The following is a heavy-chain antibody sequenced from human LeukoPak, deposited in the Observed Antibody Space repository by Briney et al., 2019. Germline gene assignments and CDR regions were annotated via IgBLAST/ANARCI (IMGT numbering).Heavy chain of an antibody. CDR3: ATSLYDFWSGYYEGIFDY. CDR1: GGSISSGSYY. CDR2: IYTSGST. Sequence: SETLSLTCTVSGGSISSGSYYWSWIRQPAGKGLEWIGRIYTSGSTNYNPSLKSRVTISVDTSKNQLSLKLSSVTAADTAVHYCATSLYDFWSGYYEGIFDYWGQGTLVTVSS. V-gene: IGHV4-61*02. D-gene: IGHD3-3*01. J-gene: IGHJ4*02.